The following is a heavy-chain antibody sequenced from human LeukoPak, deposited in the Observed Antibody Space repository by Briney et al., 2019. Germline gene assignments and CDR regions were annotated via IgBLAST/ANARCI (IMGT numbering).Heavy chain of an antibody. CDR3: ARDCSGGSCYVSYYYYYGMDV. CDR1: GFTFSSYA. V-gene: IGHV3-21*01. Sequence: GGSLRLSCAASGFTFSSYAMSWVRQAPGKGLEWVSSISSSSSYIYYADSVKGRFTISRDNAKNSLYLQMNSLRAEDTVVYYCARDCSGGSCYVSYYYYYGMDVWGQGTTVTVSS. CDR2: ISSSSSYI. J-gene: IGHJ6*02. D-gene: IGHD2-15*01.